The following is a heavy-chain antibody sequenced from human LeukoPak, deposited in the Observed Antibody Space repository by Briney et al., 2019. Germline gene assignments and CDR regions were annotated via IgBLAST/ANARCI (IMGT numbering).Heavy chain of an antibody. Sequence: SETLSLTCAVYGGSFSGYYWNWIRQSPGKGLEWIGEINHSGSTNYNPSLKSRVTISVDTSKNQFSLKLSSVTAADTAVYYCARGYGDYSLDYWGQGTLATVSS. CDR1: GGSFSGYY. J-gene: IGHJ4*02. V-gene: IGHV4-34*01. CDR2: INHSGST. CDR3: ARGYGDYSLDY. D-gene: IGHD4-17*01.